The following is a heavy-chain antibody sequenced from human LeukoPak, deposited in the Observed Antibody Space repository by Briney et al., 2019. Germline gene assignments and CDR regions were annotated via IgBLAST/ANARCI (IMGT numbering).Heavy chain of an antibody. Sequence: KPSETLSLTCTVSGYSISNGYYWGWIRQPPEKGLEWIATIYHSGDTSYNPSLRSRVTMSVDTSNNQFSLKLNSVTAADTAVYYCASGRDYYDSSGYYTSFDYWGQGTLVTVSS. J-gene: IGHJ4*02. D-gene: IGHD3-22*01. CDR1: GYSISNGYY. V-gene: IGHV4-38-2*02. CDR3: ASGRDYYDSSGYYTSFDY. CDR2: IYHSGDT.